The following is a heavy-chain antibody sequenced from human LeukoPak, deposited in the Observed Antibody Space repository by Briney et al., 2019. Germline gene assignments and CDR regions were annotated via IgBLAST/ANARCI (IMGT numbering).Heavy chain of an antibody. CDR2: ISYDGTNE. D-gene: IGHD3-10*01. CDR3: ARGNGPGSWLIDY. J-gene: IGHJ4*02. CDR1: GFTFRTYA. Sequence: GGSLRLSCAASGFTFRTYAMHWVRQAPGRGLEWVAVISYDGTNEHNAESVKGRFTISRDSSKNTLYLEMVSLRAEDTALYYCARGNGPGSWLIDYWGQGTLVTVSS. V-gene: IGHV3-30-3*01.